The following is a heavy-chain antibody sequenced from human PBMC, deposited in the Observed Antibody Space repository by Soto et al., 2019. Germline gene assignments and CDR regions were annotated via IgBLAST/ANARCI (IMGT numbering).Heavy chain of an antibody. Sequence: SQTLSLTCAISGDSVSSNSAAWNWIRQSPSRGLEWLGRTYYRSKWYNDYAVSVKSRITINPDTSKNQFSLQLNSVTPEDTAVYYCVRAGGYCSSTSCYESDYWGQGTLVTVSS. V-gene: IGHV6-1*01. CDR1: GDSVSSNSAA. CDR2: TYYRSKWYN. CDR3: VRAGGYCSSTSCYESDY. D-gene: IGHD2-2*01. J-gene: IGHJ4*02.